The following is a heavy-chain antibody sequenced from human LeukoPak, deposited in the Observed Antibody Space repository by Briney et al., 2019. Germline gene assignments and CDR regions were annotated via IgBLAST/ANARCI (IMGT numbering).Heavy chain of an antibody. CDR1: GFTFSSYS. V-gene: IGHV3-21*01. J-gene: IGHJ4*02. D-gene: IGHD5-24*01. Sequence: GGSLRLSCAASGFTFSSYSMNWVRQAPGKGLEWVSFIRSSSSYIYYADSVKGRFTISRDNAKNSLYLQMNSLRAEDTAVYYCARIGAVEMATDYWGQGTLVTVSS. CDR2: IRSSSSYI. CDR3: ARIGAVEMATDY.